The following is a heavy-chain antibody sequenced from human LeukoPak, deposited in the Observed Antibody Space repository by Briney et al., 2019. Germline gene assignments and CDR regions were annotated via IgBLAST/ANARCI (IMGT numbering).Heavy chain of an antibody. CDR1: GFTFSNYW. CDR2: IRQDGSEK. Sequence: GGSLRLPCAASGFTFSNYWMSWVRQAPGKGLEWVANIRQDGSEKHYLDSVKGRITISRDNAKNSLYLQMNSLRVEDTAVYFCARWGSELPDDAFDIWGQGTMVTVSS. J-gene: IGHJ3*02. CDR3: ARWGSELPDDAFDI. D-gene: IGHD6-25*01. V-gene: IGHV3-7*01.